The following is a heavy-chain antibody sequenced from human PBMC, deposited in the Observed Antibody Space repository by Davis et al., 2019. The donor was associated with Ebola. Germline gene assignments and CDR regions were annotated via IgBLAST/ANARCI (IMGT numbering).Heavy chain of an antibody. CDR2: IYPGDSDT. CDR3: ARQAYYDFWSGYYDDMDV. Sequence: GESLKISCKGSGYRFTSYWIAWVRQMPGKGLEWMGIIYPGDSDTRYSPSFQGQVTISADKSISTAYLQWSSLKASDTAMYYCARQAYYDFWSGYYDDMDVWGQGTTVTVSS. D-gene: IGHD3-3*01. CDR1: GYRFTSYW. J-gene: IGHJ6*02. V-gene: IGHV5-51*01.